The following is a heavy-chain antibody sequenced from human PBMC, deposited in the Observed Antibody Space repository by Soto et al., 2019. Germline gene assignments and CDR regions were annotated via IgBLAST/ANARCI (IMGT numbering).Heavy chain of an antibody. J-gene: IGHJ4*02. Sequence: GGSLRLSCAASGFTFSTYAMHWVRQAPGKGLEWVAVISYDGSNKYYADSVKGRFTISRDNSKNTLYLQMNSLRAEDTAVYYCARDSVDYYDSSGYYIGYYFDYWGQGTLVTVSS. D-gene: IGHD3-22*01. V-gene: IGHV3-30-3*01. CDR1: GFTFSTYA. CDR3: ARDSVDYYDSSGYYIGYYFDY. CDR2: ISYDGSNK.